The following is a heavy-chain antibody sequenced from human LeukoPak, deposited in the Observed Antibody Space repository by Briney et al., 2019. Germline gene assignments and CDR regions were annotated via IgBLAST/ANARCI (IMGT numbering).Heavy chain of an antibody. J-gene: IGHJ5*02. D-gene: IGHD2-15*01. CDR1: KFTFSAYT. Sequence: GGSLRLSCAAPKFTFSAYTMHWVRQAPGKGLESVSCIHSANGYIYYADSVKGRFTISRDNAESSLYLQMTSLRAEDTAVYYCASSCSAGNCPFDTWGQGTLVTVPS. V-gene: IGHV3-21*01. CDR3: ASSCSAGNCPFDT. CDR2: IHSANGYI.